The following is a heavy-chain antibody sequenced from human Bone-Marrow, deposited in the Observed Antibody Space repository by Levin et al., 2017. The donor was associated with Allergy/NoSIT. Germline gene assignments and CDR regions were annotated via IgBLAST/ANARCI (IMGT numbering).Heavy chain of an antibody. V-gene: IGHV3-33*01. CDR1: GFTFKSYA. D-gene: IGHD3-10*01. CDR3: GRGTGSGSFLVDF. Sequence: GGSLRLSCAASGFTFKSYAMHWVRRAPGKGLEWVALIWYDGNYQYYADSVKGRFTISRDNSKNPLYLELNSPRGEDTAVYYCGRGTGSGSFLVDFWGQGTLVTVSS. J-gene: IGHJ4*02. CDR2: IWYDGNYQ.